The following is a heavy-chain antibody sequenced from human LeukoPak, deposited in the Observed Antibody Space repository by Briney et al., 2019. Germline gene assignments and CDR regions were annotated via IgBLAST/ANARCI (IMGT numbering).Heavy chain of an antibody. CDR2: INHSGST. Sequence: SETLSLTCAVYGGSFSGYYWSWIRQPPGKGLEWIGEINHSGSTNYNPSLKSRVTISVDTSKSQFSLRLSSVTAADTAVYYCARITIFPPVYYYYGMDVWGQGTTVTVSS. J-gene: IGHJ6*02. CDR3: ARITIFPPVYYYYGMDV. CDR1: GGSFSGYY. D-gene: IGHD3-9*01. V-gene: IGHV4-34*01.